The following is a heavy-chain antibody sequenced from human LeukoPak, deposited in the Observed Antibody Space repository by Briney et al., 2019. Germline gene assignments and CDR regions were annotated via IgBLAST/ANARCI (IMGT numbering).Heavy chain of an antibody. J-gene: IGHJ6*03. CDR2: ISGGAGST. CDR1: AFTFSTYA. Sequence: PGGSLRLSCAASAFTFSTYAMSWVRQAPGKGLECVSVISGGAGSTYYADSVKGRFTISRDNSKNTLYLQMNSLRAEDTAVYYCAKDKYNFWSGSNYYYMDVWGKGTTVTVS. CDR3: AKDKYNFWSGSNYYYMDV. V-gene: IGHV3-23*01. D-gene: IGHD3-3*01.